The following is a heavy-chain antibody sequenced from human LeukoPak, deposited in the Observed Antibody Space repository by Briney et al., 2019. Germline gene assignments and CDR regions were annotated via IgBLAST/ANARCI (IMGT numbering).Heavy chain of an antibody. CDR1: GYTFTGYY. D-gene: IGHD6-6*01. J-gene: IGHJ4*02. V-gene: IGHV1-2*02. Sequence: GASVKVSYKASGYTFTGYYMHWVRQAPGQGLEWMGWINPNSGGTNYAQKFQGRVTMTRDTSISTAYMELSRLRSDDTAVYYCARVPRGYSSSHPDYWGQGTLVTVSS. CDR3: ARVPRGYSSSHPDY. CDR2: INPNSGGT.